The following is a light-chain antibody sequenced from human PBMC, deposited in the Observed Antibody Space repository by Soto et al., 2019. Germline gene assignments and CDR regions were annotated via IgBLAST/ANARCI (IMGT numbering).Light chain of an antibody. J-gene: IGLJ3*02. CDR1: NSNIGAGYD. CDR2: GHS. V-gene: IGLV1-40*01. CDR3: SSYTTSSPLEV. Sequence: QSVLTQPPSVSGAPGQRVNIACTGSNSNIGAGYDVHWYRQSPGTAPKLLLSGHSHRPSGVPDRFSGSKSGTSAFLAISGLQAEDEADYYCSSYTTSSPLEVFGGGTQLTVL.